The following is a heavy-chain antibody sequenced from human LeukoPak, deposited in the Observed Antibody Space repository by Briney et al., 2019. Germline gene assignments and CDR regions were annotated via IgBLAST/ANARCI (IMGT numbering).Heavy chain of an antibody. Sequence: GESLQISCQCSGSSFTSYWISGVRQVPGKGREWMGTIYPGDSDTHYSPSFQGQVTISAHKSISTAYLQWSSLKASDTAMYYCARRSYSSNLPGYWGQGTLVTVSS. CDR2: IYPGDSDT. V-gene: IGHV5-51*01. CDR1: GSSFTSYW. J-gene: IGHJ4*02. CDR3: ARRSYSSNLPGY. D-gene: IGHD6-13*01.